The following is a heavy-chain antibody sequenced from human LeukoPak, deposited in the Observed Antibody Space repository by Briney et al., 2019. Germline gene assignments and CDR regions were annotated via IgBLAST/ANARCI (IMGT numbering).Heavy chain of an antibody. V-gene: IGHV3-74*01. CDR1: GFTFSSYW. Sequence: PGGSLRLSCAASGFTFSSYWMHWVRHAPGKGLVWISHINSDGSSTTYADSVRGRLTISRDNAKNTLYLQMNSLRAEDTAVYYCADPFGDAFDIWGQGTMVTVSS. CDR3: ADPFGDAFDI. D-gene: IGHD3-3*01. CDR2: INSDGSST. J-gene: IGHJ3*02.